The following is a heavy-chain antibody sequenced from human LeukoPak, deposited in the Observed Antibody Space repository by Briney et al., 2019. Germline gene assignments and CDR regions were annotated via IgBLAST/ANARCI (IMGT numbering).Heavy chain of an antibody. CDR2: IYHSGNT. V-gene: IGHV4-30-2*01. CDR3: VRQREGYFDL. Sequence: PSQTLSLTCAVSGGSISSGGYSWSWIRQPPGKGLEWIGYIYHSGNTNYNPSLESRVHISVVTSKNQFSLKVESVTAADTAMYFCVRQREGYFDLWGRGTLVTVSS. J-gene: IGHJ2*01. CDR1: GGSISSGGYS.